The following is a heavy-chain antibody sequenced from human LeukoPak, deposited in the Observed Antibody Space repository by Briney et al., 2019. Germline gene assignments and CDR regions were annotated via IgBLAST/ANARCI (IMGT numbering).Heavy chain of an antibody. CDR3: ARVGHIVAAGTYDY. D-gene: IGHD6-13*01. J-gene: IGHJ4*02. Sequence: SETLSLTCTVSGVSISSYYWSWIRQPPGEGLEWIGNIFYSGSPNYKSSLKSRVTTSFDPSKNQFSLKLSSVTAADTAVYYCARVGHIVAAGTYDYWGQGTLVTVSS. CDR1: GVSISSYY. CDR2: IFYSGSP. V-gene: IGHV4-59*08.